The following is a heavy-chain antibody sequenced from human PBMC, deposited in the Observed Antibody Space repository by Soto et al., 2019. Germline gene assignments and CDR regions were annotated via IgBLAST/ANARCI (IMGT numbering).Heavy chain of an antibody. CDR3: ARHNYGSGSTYFDY. Sequence: SETRSLTCTVSGGSISRYYWSWIRQPPGKGLEWIGYIYYSGSTNYNPSLKSRVTISVDTSKNQFSLKLNSMTAADTAVYYCARHNYGSGSTYFDYWGQGTLVTVSS. J-gene: IGHJ4*02. V-gene: IGHV4-59*08. D-gene: IGHD3-10*01. CDR2: IYYSGST. CDR1: GGSISRYY.